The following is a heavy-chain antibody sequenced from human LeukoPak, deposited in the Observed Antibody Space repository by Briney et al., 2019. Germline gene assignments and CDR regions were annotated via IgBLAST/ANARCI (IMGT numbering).Heavy chain of an antibody. Sequence: PGGSLRLSCAASGFTFSSYAMHWVRQAPGKGLEWVAVISYDGSNKYYADSVKGRFTISRDNSKNTLYLQMNSLRAEDTAVYYRARSEGSPYSSGWKHAFDIWGQGTMVTVSS. CDR1: GFTFSSYA. V-gene: IGHV3-30-3*01. CDR3: ARSEGSPYSSGWKHAFDI. CDR2: ISYDGSNK. J-gene: IGHJ3*02. D-gene: IGHD6-19*01.